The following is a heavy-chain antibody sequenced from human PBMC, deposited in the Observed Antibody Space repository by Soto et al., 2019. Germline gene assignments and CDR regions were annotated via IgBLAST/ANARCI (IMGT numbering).Heavy chain of an antibody. CDR2: IKQDGSEK. J-gene: IGHJ5*02. CDR3: ARDGGYSYGGGNWFDP. Sequence: GGSLRLSCAASGFTFSSYWMSWVRQAPGKGLEWVANIKQDGSEKYYVDSVKGRFTISRDNAKNSLYLQMNSLRAEDTAVYYCARDGGYSYGGGNWFDPWGQGTLVTVSS. D-gene: IGHD5-18*01. CDR1: GFTFSSYW. V-gene: IGHV3-7*01.